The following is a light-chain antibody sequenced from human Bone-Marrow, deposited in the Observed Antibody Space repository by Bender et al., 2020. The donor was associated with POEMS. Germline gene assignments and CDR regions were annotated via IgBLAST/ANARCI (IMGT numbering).Light chain of an antibody. J-gene: IGLJ3*02. Sequence: QSALTQPRSVSGSPGQSVTISCTGTSSDVGDYSSVSWYQQHPGKAPKLMIYEGSKRPSDISNRFSDSKSGNTASLTISGLQAEDEADYYCCASAGSSTLVFGGGTKVTVL. CDR3: CASAGSSTLV. V-gene: IGLV2-23*01. CDR1: SSDVGDYSS. CDR2: EGS.